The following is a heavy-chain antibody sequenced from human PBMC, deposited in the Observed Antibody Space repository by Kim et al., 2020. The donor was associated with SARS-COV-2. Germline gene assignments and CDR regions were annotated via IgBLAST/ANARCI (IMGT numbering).Heavy chain of an antibody. J-gene: IGHJ4*01. V-gene: IGHV4-59*01. D-gene: IGHD3-22*01. CDR1: GGSISDYY. Sequence: SETLSLTCTVSGGSISDYYWGWIRQPPGKGLEWLGYVFSSGNTKYNPSLKSRVTISVDISKNQFFLSLNSVTAADTAQYYCARELHYYDTSGPVFDYLG. CDR3: ARELHYYDTSGPVFDY. CDR2: VFSSGNT.